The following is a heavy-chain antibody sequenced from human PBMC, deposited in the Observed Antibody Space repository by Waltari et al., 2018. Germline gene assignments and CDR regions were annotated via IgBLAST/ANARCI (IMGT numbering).Heavy chain of an antibody. CDR3: ASLASI. J-gene: IGHJ4*02. CDR2: ISVNSEYI. CDR1: GFSFSIYP. D-gene: IGHD3-3*02. Sequence: EVQLVESGGGLVKPGGTLRLSCAASGFSFSIYPMSWVRQAPGXXXXXVAFISVNSEYIFYADSVRGRFTISRDNAKNSLYLQMNSLTAEDTAVYYCASLASIWGQGTLVTVSS. V-gene: IGHV3-21*02.